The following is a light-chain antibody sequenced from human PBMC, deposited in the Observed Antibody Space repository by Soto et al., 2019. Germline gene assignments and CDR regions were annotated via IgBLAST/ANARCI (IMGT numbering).Light chain of an antibody. CDR2: EVS. V-gene: IGLV2-14*01. CDR3: SSYTSSSTRV. Sequence: QSALTQPASVSGYPGQSITISCTGTSSDVGGYNYVSWYQQHPGKAPKLMIYEVSNRPSGVSNRFSGSKSGNTASLTISGLQAEDEADYYCSSYTSSSTRVFGGGTKPDRP. CDR1: SSDVGGYNY. J-gene: IGLJ3*02.